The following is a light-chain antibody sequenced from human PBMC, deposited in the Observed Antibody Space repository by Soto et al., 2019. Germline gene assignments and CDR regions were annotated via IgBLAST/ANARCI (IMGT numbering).Light chain of an antibody. J-gene: IGLJ3*02. V-gene: IGLV4-60*02. CDR1: SGHSRNI. CDR3: ETWDTNTRV. CDR2: LEDSGNY. Sequence: QTVVTQSSSASASLGSSVKLTCTLSSGHSRNIIAWHQQQPGKAPRYLMKLEDSGNYNKGSGVPDRFSGSSSGADRYFTISNLQFEDEADYYCETWDTNTRVFGGGTKVTVL.